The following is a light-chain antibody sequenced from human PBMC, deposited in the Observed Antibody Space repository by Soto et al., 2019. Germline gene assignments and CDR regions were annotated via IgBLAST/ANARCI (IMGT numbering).Light chain of an antibody. CDR3: QPVTSYPRT. Sequence: DIHLTQSPSSLSASVGDRVTITCRVSQAITNNLAWYQQKPENPPKLLIYEESTLHSGVPSRFSGRKVGTQFILTIDSLKPEDFATYDCQPVTSYPRTVGGGTKVDIK. CDR1: QAITNN. V-gene: IGKV1-9*01. J-gene: IGKJ4*01. CDR2: EES.